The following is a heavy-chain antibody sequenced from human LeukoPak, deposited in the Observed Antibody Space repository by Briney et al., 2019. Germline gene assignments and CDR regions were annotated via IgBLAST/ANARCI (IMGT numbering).Heavy chain of an antibody. D-gene: IGHD1-26*01. CDR1: GFTFSSYW. Sequence: PGGSLRLSCAASGFTFSSYWMSWVRQAPGKGLEWVANIKQDGSEKYYVDSVKGRFTISRDNAKNSLYLQMNSLRAEDTVVYYCARENSGPYFDYWGQGTLVTVSS. J-gene: IGHJ4*02. V-gene: IGHV3-7*01. CDR3: ARENSGPYFDY. CDR2: IKQDGSEK.